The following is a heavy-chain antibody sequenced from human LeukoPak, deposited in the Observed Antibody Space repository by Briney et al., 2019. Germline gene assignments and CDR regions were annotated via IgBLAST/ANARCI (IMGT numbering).Heavy chain of an antibody. V-gene: IGHV3-23*01. Sequence: GGSLRLSCVGSGFSFSTYDMGWVRQTPGKGLEWVSAISTTGGYTEDADSVKGRFTISRDNSQNTLFLQMHSLRAEDTAVYYCAKKPATIKFPFDIWGQGTLATVSP. J-gene: IGHJ4*02. CDR1: GFSFSTYD. D-gene: IGHD5-24*01. CDR3: AKKPATIKFPFDI. CDR2: ISTTGGYT.